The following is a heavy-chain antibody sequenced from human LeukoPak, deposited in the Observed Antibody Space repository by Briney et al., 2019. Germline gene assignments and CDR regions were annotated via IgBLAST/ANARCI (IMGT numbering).Heavy chain of an antibody. Sequence: GGSLRLSCAASGFTFSSYAMHWVRQAPGKGLEWVAVISYDGSNKYYADSVKGRFTISRDNSKNTLYLQMNSLRAEDTAVYYCARTLDTAMVTIDCWGQGTLVTVSS. CDR1: GFTFSSYA. D-gene: IGHD5-18*01. V-gene: IGHV3-30-3*01. CDR2: ISYDGSNK. CDR3: ARTLDTAMVTIDC. J-gene: IGHJ4*02.